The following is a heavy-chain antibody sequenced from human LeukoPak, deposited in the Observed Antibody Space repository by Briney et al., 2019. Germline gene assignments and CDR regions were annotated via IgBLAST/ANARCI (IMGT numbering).Heavy chain of an antibody. CDR1: GDSISSSNW. D-gene: IGHD3-10*01. J-gene: IGHJ4*02. CDR2: IYHTGST. Sequence: PSETLSLTCAVSGDSISSSNWWSWVRQPPGKGLEWIGEIYHTGSTNYNPSLKSRVTISIDKSKNQFSLKLSSVTAAHTALYFCARAPWDSYYNSYFDYWGQGTLVTVSS. V-gene: IGHV4-4*02. CDR3: ARAPWDSYYNSYFDY.